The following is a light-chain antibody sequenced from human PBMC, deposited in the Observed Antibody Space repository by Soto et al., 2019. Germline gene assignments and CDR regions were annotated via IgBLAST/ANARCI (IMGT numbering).Light chain of an antibody. Sequence: QSVLTQPPSVYGAPRQRATRSFTGSSYNIGAGYDVHWHQKLPGTAPKLLIYVNTNRPSGVPDRFSGSQSGTSASLAITGLQAEDEGDYYCQSYDSTLSGSWVFGGGTKVTVL. J-gene: IGLJ3*02. CDR2: VNT. CDR1: SYNIGAGYD. CDR3: QSYDSTLSGSWV. V-gene: IGLV1-40*01.